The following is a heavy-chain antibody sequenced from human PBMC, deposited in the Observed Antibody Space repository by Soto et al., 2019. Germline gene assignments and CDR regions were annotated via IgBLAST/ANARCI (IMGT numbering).Heavy chain of an antibody. CDR1: GGSISSGGYY. CDR3: ARREGGYSYGYRPTYYYYGMDV. D-gene: IGHD5-18*01. CDR2: IYYSGST. V-gene: IGHV4-31*03. J-gene: IGHJ6*02. Sequence: QVQLQESGPGLVKPSQTLSLTCTVSGGSISSGGYYWSWIRQHPGKGLEWIGYIYYSGSTYYNPCLQSRVTISVDASKTQFCLNLSSVTAADTAVYYGARREGGYSYGYRPTYYYYGMDVWGQGTTVTVSS.